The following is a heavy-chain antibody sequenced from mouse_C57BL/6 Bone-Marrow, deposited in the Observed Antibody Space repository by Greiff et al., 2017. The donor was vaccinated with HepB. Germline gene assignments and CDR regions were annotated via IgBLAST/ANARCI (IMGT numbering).Heavy chain of an antibody. Sequence: QVQLQQSGPELVKPGASVKISCKASGYTFTDYYINWVKQRPGQGLEWIGWIFPGSGSTYYNEKFKGKATLTVDKSSSTAYMLLSSLTSEDSAVYFCARWIAGGSSYWFAYWGQGTLVTVSA. V-gene: IGHV1-75*01. CDR2: IFPGSGST. CDR1: GYTFTDYY. J-gene: IGHJ3*01. D-gene: IGHD1-1*01. CDR3: ARWIAGGSSYWFAY.